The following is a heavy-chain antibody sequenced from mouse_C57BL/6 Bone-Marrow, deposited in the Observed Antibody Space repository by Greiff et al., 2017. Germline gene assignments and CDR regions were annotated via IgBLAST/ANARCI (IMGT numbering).Heavy chain of an antibody. Sequence: QVQLQQPGAELVKPGASVKLSCKASGYTFTSYWMQWVKPRPGQGLEWIGEFDPYDSYTKYNQKFKGKDTLTVDTSASTAYMQLRCLTSEDSAVYYCAREGITTVVAPRDFDVWGTGTTVTVSS. CDR1: GYTFTSYW. CDR2: FDPYDSYT. D-gene: IGHD1-1*01. CDR3: AREGITTVVAPRDFDV. V-gene: IGHV1-50*01. J-gene: IGHJ1*03.